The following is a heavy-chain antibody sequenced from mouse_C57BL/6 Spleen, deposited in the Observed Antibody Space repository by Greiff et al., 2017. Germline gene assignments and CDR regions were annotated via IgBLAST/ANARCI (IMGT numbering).Heavy chain of an antibody. CDR3: ARSDSSGYPFAY. V-gene: IGHV1-26*01. Sequence: EVQLQQSGPELVKPGASVKISCTASGYTFTDYYMNWVKQIPGKSLEWIGDINPNNGGTSYNQKFPGTATLTVDKSSSTAYLELRSLTSEDSAVDYGARSDSSGYPFAYWGQGTLVTVSA. J-gene: IGHJ3*01. CDR1: GYTFTDYY. CDR2: INPNNGGT. D-gene: IGHD3-2*02.